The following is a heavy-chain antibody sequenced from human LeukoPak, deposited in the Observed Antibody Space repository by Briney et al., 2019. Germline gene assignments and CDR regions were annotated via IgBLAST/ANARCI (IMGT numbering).Heavy chain of an antibody. CDR1: GYTFTGYY. Sequence: GASVKVSCKASGYTFTGYYMHWVRQAPGQGLEWMGWINPNSGGTNYAQKFQGRVTMTRDTSISTAYMELSRLRSDDTAVYYCARDGSFGELLTYYYYYMDVWGKGTTVTVSS. J-gene: IGHJ6*03. CDR3: ARDGSFGELLTYYYYYMDV. CDR2: INPNSGGT. D-gene: IGHD3-10*01. V-gene: IGHV1-2*02.